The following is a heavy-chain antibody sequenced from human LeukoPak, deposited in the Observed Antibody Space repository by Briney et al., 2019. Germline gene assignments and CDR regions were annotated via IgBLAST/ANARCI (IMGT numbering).Heavy chain of an antibody. Sequence: PSETLSLTCTVSGGSVSSTTYYWGWIRQPPGKGLEWIGSIYYSGSTYYNPSLKSRVTISVDTSKNQFSLKLSSVTAADTAVYYCARGSWYYYGSGSHPYYYYMDVWGKGTTVTISS. CDR1: GGSVSSTTYY. J-gene: IGHJ6*03. D-gene: IGHD3-10*01. V-gene: IGHV4-39*07. CDR2: IYYSGST. CDR3: ARGSWYYYGSGSHPYYYYMDV.